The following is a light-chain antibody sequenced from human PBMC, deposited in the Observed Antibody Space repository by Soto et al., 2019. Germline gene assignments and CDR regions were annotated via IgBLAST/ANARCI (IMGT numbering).Light chain of an antibody. CDR3: SSYTSNSTRV. CDR1: SSDVGGYNF. Sequence: QAVVTQPASVSGSPGQSIIISCTGSSSDVGGYNFVSWYQQHPGKAPKLMIYEVSNRPSGVSNRFSGSKSGNTASLSISGLQAEDEAEYYCSSYTSNSTRVFGTGTKVTVL. CDR2: EVS. V-gene: IGLV2-14*01. J-gene: IGLJ1*01.